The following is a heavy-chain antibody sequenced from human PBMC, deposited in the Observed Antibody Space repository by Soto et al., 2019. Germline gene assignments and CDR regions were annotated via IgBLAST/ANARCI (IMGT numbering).Heavy chain of an antibody. D-gene: IGHD2-21*02. CDR3: ARDHGAYCGGDCPFDY. Sequence: PGGYLRLSCAASGFTFSSYWMSWVRQAPGKGLEWVANIKQDGSEKYYVDSVKGRFTISRDNAKNSLYLQMNSLRAEDTAVYYCARDHGAYCGGDCPFDYWGQGTLVTVSS. J-gene: IGHJ4*02. CDR1: GFTFSSYW. V-gene: IGHV3-7*03. CDR2: IKQDGSEK.